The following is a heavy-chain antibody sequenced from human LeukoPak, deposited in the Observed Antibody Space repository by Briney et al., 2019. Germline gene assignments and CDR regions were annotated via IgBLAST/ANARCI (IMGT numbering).Heavy chain of an antibody. D-gene: IGHD3-3*01. CDR2: IKQDGSEK. CDR1: GFTFSSYW. Sequence: GGSLRLSCAASGFTFSSYWISWVRQAPGKGLEWVANIKQDGSEKYYVDSVKGRFTISRNNAKNSLYLQMNSLRAEDTAVYYCASSSRFLSYYFDYWGQGTLVTVSS. CDR3: ASSSRFLSYYFDY. V-gene: IGHV3-7*01. J-gene: IGHJ4*02.